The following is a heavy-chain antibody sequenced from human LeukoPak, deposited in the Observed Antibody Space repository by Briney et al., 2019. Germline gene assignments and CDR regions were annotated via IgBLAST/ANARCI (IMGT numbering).Heavy chain of an antibody. Sequence: PGGSLRLSCAASGFTFSSYGMSWIRQAPGKGLEWDSYISSSGSTIYYADSVKGRFTISRDNAKNSLYLQMNSLRAEDTAVYYCARGGWALPYFDYWGQGTLVTVSS. D-gene: IGHD6-19*01. J-gene: IGHJ4*02. CDR1: GFTFSSYG. V-gene: IGHV3-48*04. CDR3: ARGGWALPYFDY. CDR2: ISSSGSTI.